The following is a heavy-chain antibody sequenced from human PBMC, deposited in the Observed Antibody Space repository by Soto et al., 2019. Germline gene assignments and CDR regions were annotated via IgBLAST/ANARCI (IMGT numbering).Heavy chain of an antibody. CDR3: ARERVDTAMVMDGAFDI. V-gene: IGHV4-38-2*02. CDR2: IYHSGST. Sequence: PSETLSLTCAVSGYSISSGYYWGWIRQPPGKGLEWIGSIYHSGSTYYNPSLKSRVTISVDTSKNQFSLKLSSVTAADTAVYYCARERVDTAMVMDGAFDIWGQGTMVTVSS. D-gene: IGHD5-18*01. J-gene: IGHJ3*02. CDR1: GYSISSGYY.